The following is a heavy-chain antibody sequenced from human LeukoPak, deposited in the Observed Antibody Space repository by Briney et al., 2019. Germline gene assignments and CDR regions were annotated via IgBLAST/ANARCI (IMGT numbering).Heavy chain of an antibody. Sequence: GGSLRLSCEASGFIFSSYGMHWVRQAPGKGLEWVAVIWYDGSNKYYADSVKGRFTISRDNSKNTLYLQMNCLRAEDTAVYYCARDKWRENYDSSGYYDYWGQGTLVTVSS. J-gene: IGHJ4*02. CDR2: IWYDGSNK. V-gene: IGHV3-33*01. CDR3: ARDKWRENYDSSGYYDY. D-gene: IGHD3-22*01. CDR1: GFIFSSYG.